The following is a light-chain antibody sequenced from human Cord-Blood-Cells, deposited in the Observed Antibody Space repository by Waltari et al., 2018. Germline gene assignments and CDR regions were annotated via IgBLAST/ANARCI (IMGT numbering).Light chain of an antibody. CDR3: QQYNNWPPHT. V-gene: IGKV3-15*01. Sequence: EIVMTHSPATLSVSPGERATLSCRASQSVSRNLAWYQQKPGQAPRLLIYGASTRATGIPARFSGSGSGTEFTLTSSSLPSEDFAVYYCQQYNNWPPHTFGQGTKLEIK. CDR2: GAS. CDR1: QSVSRN. J-gene: IGKJ2*01.